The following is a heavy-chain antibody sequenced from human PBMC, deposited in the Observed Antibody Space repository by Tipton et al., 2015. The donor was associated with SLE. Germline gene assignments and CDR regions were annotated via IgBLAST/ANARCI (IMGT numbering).Heavy chain of an antibody. J-gene: IGHJ3*02. CDR1: GGSISPYY. V-gene: IGHV4-59*08. CDR3: ARTCDYDFWGHRLPEAFDI. Sequence: VKPSETLSLTCTVSGGSISPYYWSWVRQPPGKGLEWIGYVYYSGSTMYNSSLRSRVTMAVDTSKNQFSLRMTSVTAADTAVYYCARTCDYDFWGHRLPEAFDIWGQGTKVTVSS. CDR2: VYYSGST. D-gene: IGHD3-3*01.